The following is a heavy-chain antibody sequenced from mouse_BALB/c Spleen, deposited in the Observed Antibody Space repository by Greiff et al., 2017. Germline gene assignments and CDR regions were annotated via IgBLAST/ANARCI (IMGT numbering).Heavy chain of an antibody. D-gene: IGHD1-1*01. CDR1: GFSLTGYG. Sequence: QVQLQQSGPGLVAPSQSLSITCTVSGFSLTGYGVNWVRQPPGKGLEWLGMIWGDGSTDYNSALKSRLSISKDNSKSQVFLKMNSLQTDDTARYYCARVWDYYGTPDYWGQGTTLTVSS. V-gene: IGHV2-6-7*01. J-gene: IGHJ2*01. CDR2: IWGDGST. CDR3: ARVWDYYGTPDY.